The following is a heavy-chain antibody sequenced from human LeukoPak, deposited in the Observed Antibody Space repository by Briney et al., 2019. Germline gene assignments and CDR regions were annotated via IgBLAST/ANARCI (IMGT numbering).Heavy chain of an antibody. J-gene: IGHJ4*02. CDR1: GGSISSSSYY. D-gene: IGHD2-21*01. CDR3: ARMKGLDYFDY. Sequence: SETLSLTCTVSGGSISSSSYYWGWIRQPPGKGLEWIGSIYYSGSTYYNPSLKSRVTVSVDTSKNQFSLKLSSVTAADTAVYYCARMKGLDYFDYWGQGTLVTVSS. CDR2: IYYSGST. V-gene: IGHV4-39*01.